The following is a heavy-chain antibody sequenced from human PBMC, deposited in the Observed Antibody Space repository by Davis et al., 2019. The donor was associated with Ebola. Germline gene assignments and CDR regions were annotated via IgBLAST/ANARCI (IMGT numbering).Heavy chain of an antibody. CDR1: GGSMSPYY. D-gene: IGHD3-10*01. J-gene: IGHJ6*04. V-gene: IGHV4-59*01. CDR2: IYYSGST. Sequence: GSLRLSCTVSGGSMSPYYWSWIRQPPGKGLEWIGYIYYSGSTNYNPSLKSRVTISVDTSKNQFSLKLSSVTAADTAVYYCARDYRDYYGSGSYYIYYYYGMDVWGKGTTVTVSS. CDR3: ARDYRDYYGSGSYYIYYYYGMDV.